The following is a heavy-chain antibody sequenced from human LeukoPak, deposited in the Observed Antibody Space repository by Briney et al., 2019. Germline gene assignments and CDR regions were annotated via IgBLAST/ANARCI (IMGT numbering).Heavy chain of an antibody. J-gene: IGHJ4*02. CDR1: GFTFSSYG. CDR2: IWYDGGNK. CDR3: ARYYPCPDY. D-gene: IGHD3-10*01. Sequence: GGSLRLSCEASGFTFSSYGMHWVRQAPGKGLEWVAVIWYDGGNKYYADSVKGRFTISRDNSKNTLFLEMNSLRAEDTAVYYYARYYPCPDYWGQGTLVTVSS. V-gene: IGHV3-33*01.